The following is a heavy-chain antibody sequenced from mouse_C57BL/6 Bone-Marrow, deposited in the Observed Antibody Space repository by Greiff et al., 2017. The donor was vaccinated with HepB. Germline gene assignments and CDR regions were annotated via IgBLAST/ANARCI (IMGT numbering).Heavy chain of an antibody. Sequence: QVQLQQPGAELVRPGTSVKLSCKASGYTFTSYWMHWVKQRPGQGLEWIGVIDPSDSYTNYNQKFKGKATLTVDTSSSTAYMQLSSLTSEDSAVYYCARETTAFDYWGQGTTLTVSS. D-gene: IGHD1-2*01. CDR1: GYTFTSYW. CDR3: ARETTAFDY. CDR2: IDPSDSYT. J-gene: IGHJ2*01. V-gene: IGHV1-59*01.